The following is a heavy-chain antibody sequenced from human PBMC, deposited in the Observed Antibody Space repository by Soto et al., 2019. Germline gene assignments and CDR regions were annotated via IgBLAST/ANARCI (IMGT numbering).Heavy chain of an antibody. CDR1: GFTFSDYW. Sequence: EVQLVESGGGLVQPGGSLRLSCAASGFTFSDYWMTWVRQAPGKGLEWVANIKQDGSERHYVDSVKGRFTISRDNAKTSLYLQMNSLRAEDMAVYYCARKTGDHWGQGTLVTVSS. CDR3: ARKTGDH. CDR2: IKQDGSER. V-gene: IGHV3-7*01. J-gene: IGHJ4*02. D-gene: IGHD1-26*01.